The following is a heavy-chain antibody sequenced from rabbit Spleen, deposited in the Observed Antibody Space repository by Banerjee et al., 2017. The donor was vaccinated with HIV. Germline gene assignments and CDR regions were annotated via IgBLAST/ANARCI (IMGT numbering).Heavy chain of an antibody. J-gene: IGHJ4*01. CDR3: SRDLVTIIGWNFNL. CDR1: GVSLNDKDV. Sequence: EQLEESGGGLVKTEGSLTLTCKASGVSLNDKDVMCWVRQAPGKGLEWIACINIVTAKSVYATWSKDRFMMSRTSSTTVTLQMTILTAADTARYFCSRDLVTIIGWNFNLWGQGTLVTVS. D-gene: IGHD4-1*01. V-gene: IGHV1S45*01. CDR2: INIVTAKS.